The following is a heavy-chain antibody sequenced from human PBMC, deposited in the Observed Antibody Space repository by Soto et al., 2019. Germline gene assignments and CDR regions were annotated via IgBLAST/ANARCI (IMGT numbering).Heavy chain of an antibody. CDR1: GFTLSNAW. CDR2: IKSKTDGGTT. J-gene: IGHJ3*02. V-gene: IGHV3-15*01. D-gene: IGHD4-17*01. Sequence: GGSLRLSCAASGFTLSNAWMRWARQAPGKGLEWVGRIKSKTDGGTTDYAAPVKGRLTISRDHSKSALYLKMNSLKTEDAAVYYCTTVFTVTTGWWGGVGDIWGQGTMVTVSS. CDR3: TTVFTVTTGWWGGVGDI.